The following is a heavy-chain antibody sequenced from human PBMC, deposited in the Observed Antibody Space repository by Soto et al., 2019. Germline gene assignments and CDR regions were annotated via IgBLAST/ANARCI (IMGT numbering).Heavy chain of an antibody. CDR3: ARVGSYDSSGYYPYYFDY. D-gene: IGHD3-22*01. J-gene: IGHJ4*02. V-gene: IGHV4-4*07. CDR2: IYTSGST. CDR1: GGSISSYY. Sequence: ETLSLTCTVSGGSISSYYWSWIRQPAGKGLEWIGRIYTSGSTNYNPSLKSRVTMSVDTSKNQFSLKLSSVTAADTAVYYCARVGSYDSSGYYPYYFDYWGQGTLVTVSS.